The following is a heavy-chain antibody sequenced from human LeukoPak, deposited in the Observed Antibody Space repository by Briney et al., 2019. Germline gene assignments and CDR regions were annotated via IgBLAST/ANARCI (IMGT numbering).Heavy chain of an antibody. Sequence: GGSLRLSCAASGSTFSSYSMNWVRQAPGKGLEWVSSISSSSSYIYYADSVKGRFTISRDNAKNSLYLHMNSLRAEDTAVYYCARVGSGYYLSDMNYWGQGTLVTVSS. CDR2: ISSSSSYI. CDR1: GSTFSSYS. CDR3: ARVGSGYYLSDMNY. J-gene: IGHJ4*02. D-gene: IGHD3-3*01. V-gene: IGHV3-21*01.